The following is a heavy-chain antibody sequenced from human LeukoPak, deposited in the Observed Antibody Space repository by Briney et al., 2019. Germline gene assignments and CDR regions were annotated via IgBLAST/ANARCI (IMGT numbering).Heavy chain of an antibody. D-gene: IGHD3-9*01. CDR2: MNPNSGNT. CDR3: ARGGYFDWLLYSSWFDP. Sequence: ASVKVSXKASGYTFTSYDINWVRQATGQGLEWMGWMNPNSGNTGYAQKFQGRVTMTRNTSISTAYMELSSLRSEDTAVYYRARGGYFDWLLYSSWFDPWGQGTLATVSS. CDR1: GYTFTSYD. J-gene: IGHJ5*02. V-gene: IGHV1-8*01.